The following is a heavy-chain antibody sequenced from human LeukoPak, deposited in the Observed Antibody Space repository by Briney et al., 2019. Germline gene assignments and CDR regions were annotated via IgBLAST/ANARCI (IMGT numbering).Heavy chain of an antibody. Sequence: SGTLSLTCAVSGGSISSSNWWSWVRQPPGKGLEWIGYIYYSGSTNYNPSLKSRVTISVDTSKNQFSLKLSSVTAADTAVYYCARDRGDKNDYYYGMDVWGQGTTVTVSS. CDR1: GGSISSSNW. CDR2: IYYSGST. D-gene: IGHD3-10*01. V-gene: IGHV4-4*02. J-gene: IGHJ6*02. CDR3: ARDRGDKNDYYYGMDV.